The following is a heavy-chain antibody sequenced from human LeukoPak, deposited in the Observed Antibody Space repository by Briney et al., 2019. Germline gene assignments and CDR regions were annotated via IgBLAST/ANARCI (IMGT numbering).Heavy chain of an antibody. J-gene: IGHJ5*02. D-gene: IGHD2-15*01. CDR2: ISGSGGST. CDR1: GFTFSSYA. V-gene: IGHV3-23*01. Sequence: GGSLRLSCAASGFTFSSYAMSWVRQAPGKGLEWVSAISGSGGSTYYADSVKGRFTISRDNSKNTLYLQMNSLRAEDTAVYYCAKLVYSLDGSGHNWFDPWGQGALVTVSS. CDR3: AKLVYSLDGSGHNWFDP.